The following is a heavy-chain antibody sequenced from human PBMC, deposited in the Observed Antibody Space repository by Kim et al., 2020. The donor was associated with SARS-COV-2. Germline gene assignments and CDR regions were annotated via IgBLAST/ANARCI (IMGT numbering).Heavy chain of an antibody. CDR2: GDTT. V-gene: IGHV3-23*01. CDR3: ANPRQPDY. Sequence: GDTTTYADAVKGRFTVSRDNSKNPLYLQMSSLRAEDTAIYYCANPRQPDYWGQGTLVTVSS. J-gene: IGHJ4*02. D-gene: IGHD6-13*01.